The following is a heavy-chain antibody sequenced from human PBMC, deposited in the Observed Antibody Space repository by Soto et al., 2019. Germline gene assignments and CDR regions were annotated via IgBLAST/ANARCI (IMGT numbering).Heavy chain of an antibody. CDR2: IYYSGST. D-gene: IGHD4-17*01. CDR1: GGSISSYY. Sequence: QVQLQESGPGLVKPSETLSLTCTVSGGSISSYYWSWIRQPPGKGLEWIGYIYYSGSTNYNPSLKSRVTISVDTSKNQFSLKLSSVTAADTAVYYCATYTVTTPRGAFVIWGQGTMVTVSS. J-gene: IGHJ3*02. V-gene: IGHV4-59*01. CDR3: ATYTVTTPRGAFVI.